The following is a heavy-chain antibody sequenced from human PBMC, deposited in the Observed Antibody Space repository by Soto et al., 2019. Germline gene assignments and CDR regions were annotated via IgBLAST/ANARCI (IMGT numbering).Heavy chain of an antibody. J-gene: IGHJ6*02. CDR1: GYTFTGYY. V-gene: IGHV1-2*04. CDR3: ARSPSSSSYYYYYYGMDV. Sequence: ASVKVSCKASGYTFTGYYIHWVRQAPGQGLEWMGWINPNSGGTNYAQKFQGWVTMTRDTSISTAYMELSRLRSDDTAVYYCARSPSSSSYYYYYYGMDVWGQGTTVTVSS. D-gene: IGHD6-6*01. CDR2: INPNSGGT.